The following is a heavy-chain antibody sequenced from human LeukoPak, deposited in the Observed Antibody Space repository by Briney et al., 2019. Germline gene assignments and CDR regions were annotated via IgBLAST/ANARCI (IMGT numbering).Heavy chain of an antibody. CDR3: ARLPYLTRPFDY. Sequence: SETLSLTCTVSGGSIRSSNYYWGWIRQPPGKGLEWFGNIYYSGSTYYNPSLKSRVTMSVDTSKDQFSLKLSSVTAADTAVYYCARLPYLTRPFDYWGQGSLVTVSS. V-gene: IGHV4-39*07. CDR1: GGSIRSSNYY. CDR2: IYYSGST. J-gene: IGHJ4*02. D-gene: IGHD1/OR15-1a*01.